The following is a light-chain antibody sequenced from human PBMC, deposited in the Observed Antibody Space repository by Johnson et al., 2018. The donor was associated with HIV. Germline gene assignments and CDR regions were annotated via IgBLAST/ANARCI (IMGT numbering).Light chain of an antibody. CDR3: GTWDSRLTAGHV. Sequence: QSVLTQPPSVSAAPGQKVTISCSGSSSNIGNNYVSWYQQLPGTAPKLLIYDNHKRPSGIPDRFSGSKSGTSATLGITGLQTGDEADYYCGTWDSRLTAGHVFGSGTKATLL. J-gene: IGLJ1*01. CDR1: SSNIGNNY. V-gene: IGLV1-51*01. CDR2: DNH.